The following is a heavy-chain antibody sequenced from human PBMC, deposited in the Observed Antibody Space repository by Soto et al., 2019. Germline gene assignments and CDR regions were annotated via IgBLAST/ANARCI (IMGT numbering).Heavy chain of an antibody. CDR2: IYHSGST. CDR3: ARVAVAGTRVDY. D-gene: IGHD6-19*01. V-gene: IGHV4-4*02. CDR1: GGSISSSDW. J-gene: IGHJ4*02. Sequence: PSETLALTCAVSGGSISSSDWWSWVRQPPGKGLEWIGEIYHSGSTNYNPSLKSRVTISVDKSKNQFSLKLSSVTAADTAVYYCARVAVAGTRVDYWGQGTLVTVSS.